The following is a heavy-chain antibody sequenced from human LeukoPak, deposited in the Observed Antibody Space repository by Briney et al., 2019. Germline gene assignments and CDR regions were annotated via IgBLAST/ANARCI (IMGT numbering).Heavy chain of an antibody. CDR2: IYSGGTT. J-gene: IGHJ4*02. CDR3: VRLGPYYFDY. Sequence: GGSLRLSCAASGFTVGSSYMSWVRQAPGKGLEWVSVIYSGGTTYYADSVKGRFTISRDNSKNALYLQMNSLRAEDTAVYYCVRLGPYYFDYWGQGTLVTVSS. CDR1: GFTVGSSY. V-gene: IGHV3-53*01.